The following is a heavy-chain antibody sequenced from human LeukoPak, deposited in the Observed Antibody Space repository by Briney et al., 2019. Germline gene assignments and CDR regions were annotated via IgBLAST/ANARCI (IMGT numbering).Heavy chain of an antibody. D-gene: IGHD2-15*01. J-gene: IGHJ4*02. CDR2: IYHSGST. CDR1: GYSISSGYY. CDR3: ARHVGYCSGGSCYSPTGYFDY. V-gene: IGHV4-38-2*02. Sequence: SETLSLTCTVSGYSISSGYYWGWIRQPPGKGLEWIGSIYHSGSTYYNPSLKSRVTISVDTSKNQFSLKLSSVTAADTAVYYCARHVGYCSGGSCYSPTGYFDYWGQGTLVTVSS.